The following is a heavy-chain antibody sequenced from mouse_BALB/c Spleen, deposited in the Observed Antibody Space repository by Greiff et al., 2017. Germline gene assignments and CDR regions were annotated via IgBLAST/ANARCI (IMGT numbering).Heavy chain of an antibody. CDR2: ISSGGSYT. J-gene: IGHJ3*01. Sequence: DAMLVESGGDLVKPGGSLKLSCAASGFTFSSYGMSWVRQTPDKRLEWVATISSGGSYTYYPDSVKGRFTISRDNAKNTLYLQMSSLKSEDTAMYYCARQSYGTSAYWGQGTLVTVSA. D-gene: IGHD2-1*01. CDR3: ARQSYGTSAY. V-gene: IGHV5-6*02. CDR1: GFTFSSYG.